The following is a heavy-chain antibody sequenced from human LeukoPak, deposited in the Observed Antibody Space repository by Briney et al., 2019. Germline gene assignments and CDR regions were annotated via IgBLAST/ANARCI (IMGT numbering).Heavy chain of an antibody. Sequence: PGGSLRLSCAASGFTFSSYAMHWVRQAPGKGLEWVAVISYDGSNKYYADSVKGRFTISRDNSKNTLYLQMNSLRAEDTAVYYCARELPIAAAGKGRSAWFDPWGQGTLVTVSS. D-gene: IGHD6-13*01. CDR3: ARELPIAAAGKGRSAWFDP. J-gene: IGHJ5*02. CDR2: ISYDGSNK. V-gene: IGHV3-30*04. CDR1: GFTFSSYA.